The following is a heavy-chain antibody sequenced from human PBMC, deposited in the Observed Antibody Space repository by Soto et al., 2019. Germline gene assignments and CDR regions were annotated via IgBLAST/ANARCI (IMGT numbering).Heavy chain of an antibody. Sequence: QVQLVESGGGVVQPGRSLRLSCAASGFTFSSYGMHWVRQAPGKGLEWVAVISYDGSNKYYADSVKGRFTISRDNSKNTLYLQMNSLRAEDTAVYYCANSAPHTAMDKDGYNQKFDYWGQGTLVTVSS. D-gene: IGHD5-18*01. CDR3: ANSAPHTAMDKDGYNQKFDY. CDR2: ISYDGSNK. CDR1: GFTFSSYG. V-gene: IGHV3-30*18. J-gene: IGHJ4*02.